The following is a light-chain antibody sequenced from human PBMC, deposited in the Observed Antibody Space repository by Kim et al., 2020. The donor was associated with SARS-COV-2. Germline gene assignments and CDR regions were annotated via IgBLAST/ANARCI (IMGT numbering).Light chain of an antibody. J-gene: IGLJ2*01. V-gene: IGLV3-19*01. CDR1: SLRSYY. CDR3: NSRNSNDNVV. Sequence: ALGQTARTTCQGDSLRSYYATWYQQKPRQAPILVIYGKNNRPSGIPDRFSGSSSGNTASLTITGTQAGDEADYYCNSRNSNDNVVFGGGTQLTVL. CDR2: GKN.